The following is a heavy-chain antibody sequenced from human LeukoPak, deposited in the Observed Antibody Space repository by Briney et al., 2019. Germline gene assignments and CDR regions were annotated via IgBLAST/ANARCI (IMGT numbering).Heavy chain of an antibody. CDR1: GYSFTSYW. D-gene: IGHD5-24*01. Sequence: GESLKISCKGSGYSFTSYWIGWVRQTPGKGLEWMGIIYPGDSDTRYSPSFQGQVTISADKSISTAYLQWSSLKASDTAMYYCARHDGYSFRFRYYYYGMDVWGQGTTVAVSS. V-gene: IGHV5-51*01. CDR3: ARHDGYSFRFRYYYYGMDV. CDR2: IYPGDSDT. J-gene: IGHJ6*02.